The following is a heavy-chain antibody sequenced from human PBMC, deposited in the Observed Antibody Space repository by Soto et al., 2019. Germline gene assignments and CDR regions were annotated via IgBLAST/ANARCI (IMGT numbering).Heavy chain of an antibody. D-gene: IGHD2-15*01. CDR2: IGDSGSTT. J-gene: IGHJ6*02. CDR1: GFTFSRFA. Sequence: EVQLLESGGGLVQPGGSLRLSCAASGFTFSRFAMNWVRQAPGKGLEWVSGIGDSGSTTYYADSVKGRFTISRDNSKNTLFLQMNSLRAEDTAIYSCAKDSLGDYYYYGMDVWGQGTTVTVSS. V-gene: IGHV3-23*01. CDR3: AKDSLGDYYYYGMDV.